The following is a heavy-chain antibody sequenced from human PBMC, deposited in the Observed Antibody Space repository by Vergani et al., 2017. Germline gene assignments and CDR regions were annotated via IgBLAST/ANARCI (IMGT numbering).Heavy chain of an antibody. D-gene: IGHD3-22*01. V-gene: IGHV3-33*01. J-gene: IGHJ4*02. CDR3: ARAYYDSSGYSRGSLDY. Sequence: QVQLVESGGGVVQPGRPLRLSCAASGFTFSSYGMHWVRQAPGKGLEWVAVIWYDGSNKYYADSVKGRFTISRDNSKNTLYLQMNSLRAEDTAVYYWARAYYDSSGYSRGSLDYWGQGTLVTVSS. CDR2: IWYDGSNK. CDR1: GFTFSSYG.